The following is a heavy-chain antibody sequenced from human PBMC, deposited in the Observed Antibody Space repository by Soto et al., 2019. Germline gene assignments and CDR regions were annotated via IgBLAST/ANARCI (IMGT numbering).Heavy chain of an antibody. CDR2: INYRGIT. D-gene: IGHD4-17*01. CDR3: ARAPMDDYGNYYDGMDV. V-gene: IGHV4-34*01. J-gene: IGHJ6*02. Sequence: EQLQQWGAGLLKPSETLSLTCRVSGGSFRGYSWNWIRQSPEKGLEWIGEINYRGITSYNPSLRSRVTISLDTSTNRFSLTLTSVTAADTAIYYCARAPMDDYGNYYDGMDVWGQGTTITVS. CDR1: GGSFRGYS.